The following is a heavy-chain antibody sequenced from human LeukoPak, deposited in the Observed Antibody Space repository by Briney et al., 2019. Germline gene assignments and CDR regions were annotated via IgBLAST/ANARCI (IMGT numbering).Heavy chain of an antibody. CDR2: IYSGDT. D-gene: IGHD4/OR15-4a*01. CDR1: GFTVSSNS. Sequence: GGSLRLSCTVSGFTVSSNSMSWVRQAPGKGLEWVSLIYSGDTHYSDSVKGRFTISRDQSKNTLYLQMNSLRAEDTAVYYCARRAGAYSHPYDYWGQGTLVTVSS. J-gene: IGHJ4*02. V-gene: IGHV3-53*01. CDR3: ARRAGAYSHPYDY.